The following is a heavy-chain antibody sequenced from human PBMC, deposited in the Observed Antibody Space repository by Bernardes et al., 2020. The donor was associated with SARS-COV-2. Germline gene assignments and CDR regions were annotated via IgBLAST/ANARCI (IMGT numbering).Heavy chain of an antibody. D-gene: IGHD2-8*02. CDR1: GFTFSSYA. CDR2: LSGSGGNT. Sequence: GGSLRLSCAASGFTFSSYAMSWVRQAPGKGLEWVSALSGSGGNTYYADSVKGRFTISRDNSKNTLYLQMKSLRAEDTALYYCAKGSPVVSTPDYWGQGTLVTVSS. CDR3: AKGSPVVSTPDY. J-gene: IGHJ4*02. V-gene: IGHV3-23*01.